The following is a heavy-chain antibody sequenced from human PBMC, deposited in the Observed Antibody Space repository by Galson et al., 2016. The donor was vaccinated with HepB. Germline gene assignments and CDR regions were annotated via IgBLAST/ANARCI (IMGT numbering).Heavy chain of an antibody. CDR1: GFPFSNYG. J-gene: IGHJ4*02. D-gene: IGHD6-19*01. Sequence: SLRLSCAASGFPFSNYGMHWVRQAPGKGPEWVGVVSFNGKVQYYANSVKGRFTISRDNSKNTLYLQMDSLRVEDTALYYRAKEPQKYSSGWYYYNWGQGALVTVSS. CDR2: VSFNGKVQ. CDR3: AKEPQKYSSGWYYYN. V-gene: IGHV3-30*18.